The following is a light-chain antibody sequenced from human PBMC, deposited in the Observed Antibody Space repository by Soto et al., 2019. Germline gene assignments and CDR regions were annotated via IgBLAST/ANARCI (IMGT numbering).Light chain of an antibody. V-gene: IGKV3-11*01. CDR2: DAS. Sequence: EIVLTQSPATLSLSPGERATLSCRASQNVNSYLAWYQQKPGKAPRLLIYDASNRATGIPARFSGSGSGTDFTLPISSREPADVAVYYCQQRLVGLPITFGPGTKVEIK. J-gene: IGKJ3*01. CDR3: QQRLVGLPIT. CDR1: QNVNSY.